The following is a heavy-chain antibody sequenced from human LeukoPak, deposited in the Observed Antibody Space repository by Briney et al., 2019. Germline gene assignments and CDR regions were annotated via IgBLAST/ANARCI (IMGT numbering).Heavy chain of an antibody. CDR3: ARDGTNYDFWSGYGNWFDP. Sequence: PSETLSLTCTVSGGSISSGSYYWSWIRQPAGKGLEWIGRIYTSGSTNYNPSLKSRVTISVDTSKNQFSLKLSSVTAADTAVYYCARDGTNYDFWSGYGNWFDPWGQGTLVTVSS. D-gene: IGHD3-3*01. CDR2: IYTSGST. CDR1: GGSISSGSYY. J-gene: IGHJ5*02. V-gene: IGHV4-61*02.